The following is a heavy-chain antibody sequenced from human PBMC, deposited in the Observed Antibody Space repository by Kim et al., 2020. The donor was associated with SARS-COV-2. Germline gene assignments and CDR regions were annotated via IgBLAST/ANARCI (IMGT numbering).Heavy chain of an antibody. Sequence: GGSLRLSCAASGFTFSNAWMSWVRQAPGKGLEWVGRIKSKTDGGTTDYAAPVKGRFTISRDDSKNTLYLQMNSLKTEDTAVYYCTTDFEWELGNFPRPFDYWGQGTLVTVSS. CDR1: GFTFSNAW. CDR2: IKSKTDGGTT. CDR3: TTDFEWELGNFPRPFDY. J-gene: IGHJ4*02. D-gene: IGHD1-26*01. V-gene: IGHV3-15*01.